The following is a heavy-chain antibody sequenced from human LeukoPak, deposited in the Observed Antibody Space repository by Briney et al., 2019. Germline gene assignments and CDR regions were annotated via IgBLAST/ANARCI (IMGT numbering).Heavy chain of an antibody. Sequence: KLGGSLRLSCAASGFIFSDYYMSWIRQAPGKGLEWVSFISDGGRPLHYADSVKGRFTISRDNAKNSLYLQMNSLRDEDTAVYFCARRYCTPSSCYSDYWGQGALVTVSS. CDR3: ARRYCTPSSCYSDY. J-gene: IGHJ4*02. D-gene: IGHD2-8*01. V-gene: IGHV3-11*01. CDR2: ISDGGRPL. CDR1: GFIFSDYY.